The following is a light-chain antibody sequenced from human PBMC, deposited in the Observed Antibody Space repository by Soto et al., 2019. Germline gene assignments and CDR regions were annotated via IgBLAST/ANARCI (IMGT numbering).Light chain of an antibody. CDR3: HQRTNWPSST. J-gene: IGKJ5*01. Sequence: EIVLTQSPATLSLSPGETATLSCRASQSVSNYLAWYQHKPGQAPRLLIYGASNRATGVSARISGSGSGRDFSLTINILEPEESAVYYCHQRTNWPSSTFGQGTRLEI. V-gene: IGKV3-11*02. CDR2: GAS. CDR1: QSVSNY.